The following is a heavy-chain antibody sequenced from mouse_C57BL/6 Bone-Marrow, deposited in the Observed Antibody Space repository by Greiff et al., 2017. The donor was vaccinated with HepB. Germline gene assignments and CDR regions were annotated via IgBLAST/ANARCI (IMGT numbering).Heavy chain of an antibody. CDR3: PRPHYYGRAAWFAY. V-gene: IGHV1-82*01. Sequence: VMLVESGPELVKPGASVKISCKASGYAFSSSWMNWVKQRPGKGLEWIGRIYPGDGDTNYNGKFKGKATLTADKSSSTAYMQLSSLTSEDSAVYFCPRPHYYGRAAWFAYWGQGTLVTVSA. J-gene: IGHJ3*01. CDR1: GYAFSSSW. CDR2: IYPGDGDT. D-gene: IGHD1-1*01.